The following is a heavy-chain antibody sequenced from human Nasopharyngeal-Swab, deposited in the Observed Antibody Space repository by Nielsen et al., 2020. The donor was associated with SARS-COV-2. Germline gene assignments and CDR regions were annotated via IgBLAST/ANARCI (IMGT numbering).Heavy chain of an antibody. CDR2: ISSSSTYI. V-gene: IGHV3-21*01. D-gene: IGHD3-3*01. CDR3: ARSPYYDFWGGYYTRFDY. Sequence: VRQAPGKGLEWVSSISSSSTYIYYADSVKGRFTVSRDNAKNSLYLQMSSLRTEDAAVYYCARSPYYDFWGGYYTRFDYWGRGTLVTVSS. J-gene: IGHJ4*02.